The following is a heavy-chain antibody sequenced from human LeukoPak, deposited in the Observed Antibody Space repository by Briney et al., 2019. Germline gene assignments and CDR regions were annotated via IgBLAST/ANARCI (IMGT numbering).Heavy chain of an antibody. V-gene: IGHV4-39*07. CDR2: IYYSGST. Sequence: SETLSLTCTVSGGSISSSSYYWGWIRQPPGKGLEWIGSIYYSGSTYYNPSLKSRVTISVDTSKNQFSLKLSSVTAADTAVYYCARDLIEGWAFDIWGQGTRVTVSS. J-gene: IGHJ3*02. CDR1: GGSISSSSYY. D-gene: IGHD2-15*01. CDR3: ARDLIEGWAFDI.